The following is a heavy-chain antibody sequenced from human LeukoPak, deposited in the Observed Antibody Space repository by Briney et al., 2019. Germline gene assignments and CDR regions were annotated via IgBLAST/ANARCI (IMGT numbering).Heavy chain of an antibody. Sequence: GGSLRLSCAASGFTFSNYAMNWVRQAPGKGLEWVSTISGSGGSTYYADSVKGRFTISRDNAKNTLYLQMNSLRAEDTAVYYCARDRSSGWPGLDYWGQGTLVTVSS. V-gene: IGHV3-23*01. J-gene: IGHJ4*02. CDR1: GFTFSNYA. CDR3: ARDRSSGWPGLDY. CDR2: ISGSGGST. D-gene: IGHD6-19*01.